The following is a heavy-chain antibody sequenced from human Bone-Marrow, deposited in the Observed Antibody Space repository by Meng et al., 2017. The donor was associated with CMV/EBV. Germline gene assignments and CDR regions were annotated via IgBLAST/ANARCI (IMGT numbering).Heavy chain of an antibody. J-gene: IGHJ4*02. CDR1: GGTFSSYA. D-gene: IGHD2-2*01. CDR3: ARAQSLTFDIVVVPAGIAFDY. V-gene: IGHV1-69*10. CDR2: IIPILGIA. Sequence: SVKVSCKASGGTFSSYAISWVRQAPGQGLEWMGGIIPILGIANYAQKFQGRVTITADKSTSTAYMELSSLRSEDTAVYYCARAQSLTFDIVVVPAGIAFDYWGQGTLVTVSS.